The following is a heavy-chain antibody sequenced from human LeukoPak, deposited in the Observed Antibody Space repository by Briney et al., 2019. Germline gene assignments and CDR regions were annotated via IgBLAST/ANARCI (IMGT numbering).Heavy chain of an antibody. J-gene: IGHJ4*02. V-gene: IGHV3-33*03. Sequence: GGSLTLSCVASGFTFSRYGMHWVRQAPGKGLEWVAVIWYDESNKFYGDSVKGRFTISRDNAKNSLYLQMNSLRAEDTAVYYTFTSMGYWGQGTLVTVSS. CDR3: FTSMGY. CDR1: GFTFSRYG. D-gene: IGHD2-8*01. CDR2: IWYDESNK.